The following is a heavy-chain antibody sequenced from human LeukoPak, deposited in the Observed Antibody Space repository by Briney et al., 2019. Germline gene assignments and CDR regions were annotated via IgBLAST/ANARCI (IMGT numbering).Heavy chain of an antibody. CDR2: INHSGST. CDR1: GGSFSGYY. Sequence: PSETLSLTCAVYGGSFSGYYWSWIRQPPGKGLEWIGEINHSGSTNYNPSLKSRVTISVDTSKNQFSLKLSSVTAADTAVYYCARGANSSGWYKGFDYWGQGTLSPSPQ. V-gene: IGHV4-34*01. D-gene: IGHD6-19*01. CDR3: ARGANSSGWYKGFDY. J-gene: IGHJ4*02.